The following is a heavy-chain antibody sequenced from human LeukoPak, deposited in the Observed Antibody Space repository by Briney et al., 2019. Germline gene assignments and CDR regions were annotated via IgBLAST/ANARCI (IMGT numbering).Heavy chain of an antibody. D-gene: IGHD3-9*01. CDR2: IYYSGST. J-gene: IGHJ4*02. CDR3: ARVVCFDGFDY. CDR1: GGSISSSSYY. Sequence: SETLSLTCTVSGGSISSSSYYWGWIRQPPGKGLEWIGSIYYSGSTYYNPSLKSRVTISVDTSKNQFSLKLSSVTAADTAVYYCARVVCFDGFDYWGQGTLVTVSS. V-gene: IGHV4-39*07.